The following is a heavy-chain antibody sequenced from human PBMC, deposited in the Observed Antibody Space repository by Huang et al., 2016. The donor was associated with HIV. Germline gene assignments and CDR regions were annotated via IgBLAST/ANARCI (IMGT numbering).Heavy chain of an antibody. CDR1: NGSFSGFY. V-gene: IGHV4-34*01. Sequence: QVQLQQWGAGLLKPSETLSLTGAIYNGSFSGFYWSWVRQSPEKGLAGIGEINHRGTPNYNPSLKSRVTMSVDTSKNQFSLRLTSVTAADTAVYYCARKKRGYSPSGMDVWGKGNTVIVSS. CDR3: ARKKRGYSPSGMDV. J-gene: IGHJ6*03. D-gene: IGHD5-18*01. CDR2: INHRGTP.